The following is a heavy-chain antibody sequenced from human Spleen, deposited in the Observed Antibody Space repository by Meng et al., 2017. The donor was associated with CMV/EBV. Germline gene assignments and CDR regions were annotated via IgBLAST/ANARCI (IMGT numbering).Heavy chain of an antibody. D-gene: IGHD6-6*01. CDR2: ISAYNGNT. CDR3: ARVDSHSSSAREGYYYYGMDV. Sequence: ASVKVSCKASGYTFTSYGISWVRQAPGQGLEWMGWISAYNGNTNYAQKLQGRVTMTTDTSTSTAYMELRSLRSDDTAVYYCARVDSHSSSAREGYYYYGMDVWGQGTTVIVSS. V-gene: IGHV1-18*01. CDR1: GYTFTSYG. J-gene: IGHJ6*02.